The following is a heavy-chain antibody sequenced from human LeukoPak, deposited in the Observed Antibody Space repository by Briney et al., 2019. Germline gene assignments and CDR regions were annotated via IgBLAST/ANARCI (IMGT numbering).Heavy chain of an antibody. D-gene: IGHD6-13*01. CDR3: AKNQQQLVPSPCDY. J-gene: IGHJ4*02. Sequence: PGGSLRLSCAASGFTFSSYDMHWVRQATGKGLEWVSAIGTAGDTYYPGSVKGRFTISRDNSKNTLYLQMNSLRAEDTAVYYCAKNQQQLVPSPCDYWGQGTLVTVSS. V-gene: IGHV3-13*01. CDR2: IGTAGDT. CDR1: GFTFSSYD.